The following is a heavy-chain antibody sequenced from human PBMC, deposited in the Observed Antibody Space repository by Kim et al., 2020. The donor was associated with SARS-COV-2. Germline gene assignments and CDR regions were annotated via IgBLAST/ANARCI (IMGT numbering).Heavy chain of an antibody. CDR1: GLTVSDHY. Sequence: GGSLRLSCAASGLTVSDHYMDWVRQAPGKGLEWVGRRRDRVNSYPTEYAASVKGRFTISRDESKNSLYLQMNSLETEDTAVYYFTRAAGMEPGLDVWGQG. J-gene: IGHJ6*02. CDR2: RRDRVNSYPT. D-gene: IGHD1-1*01. V-gene: IGHV3-72*01. CDR3: TRAAGMEPGLDV.